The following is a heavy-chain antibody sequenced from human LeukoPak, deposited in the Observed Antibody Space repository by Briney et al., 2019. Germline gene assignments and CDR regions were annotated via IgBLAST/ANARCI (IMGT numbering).Heavy chain of an antibody. Sequence: PSETLSLTCTVSGGSISSYYWSWIRQPPGKGLEWIGYIYYSGSTNYNPSLKSRVTISVDTSKNQFSLKLSSVTAADTAVYYCARTEGKMGYYFDYWGQGTLVTVSS. CDR1: GGSISSYY. J-gene: IGHJ4*02. CDR3: ARTEGKMGYYFDY. D-gene: IGHD2-8*01. V-gene: IGHV4-59*01. CDR2: IYYSGST.